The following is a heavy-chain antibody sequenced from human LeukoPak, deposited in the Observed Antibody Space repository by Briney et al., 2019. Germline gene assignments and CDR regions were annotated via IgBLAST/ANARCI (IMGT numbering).Heavy chain of an antibody. J-gene: IGHJ4*02. CDR1: GYTFTSYN. Sequence: ASVKVSCKASGYTFTSYNIGWVRQAPGQGRGWMGWISGYNGHTNYARTLQGRVTMTTDTSTSTAYLELRSLRSDDTAVFYCARRWTTMTDDYFDYWGQGTLVIVSS. D-gene: IGHD4-17*01. V-gene: IGHV1-18*04. CDR2: ISGYNGHT. CDR3: ARRWTTMTDDYFDY.